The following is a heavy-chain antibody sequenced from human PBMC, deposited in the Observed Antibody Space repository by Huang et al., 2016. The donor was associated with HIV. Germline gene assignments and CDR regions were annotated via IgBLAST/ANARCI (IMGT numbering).Heavy chain of an antibody. J-gene: IGHJ4*02. V-gene: IGHV3-30*18. D-gene: IGHD6-13*01. CDR1: GFTFGSDG. Sequence: QVQLVESGGGVVQPGRSLRISCAASGFTFGSDGMHWVRQAPGKGLECVAVISYDGKTKYYADSVKGRFSISRDNSKTTVYLQLNSLRVEDTAVYYCAKGGSAAAVLDFWGQGTLVTVSS. CDR3: AKGGSAAAVLDF. CDR2: ISYDGKTK.